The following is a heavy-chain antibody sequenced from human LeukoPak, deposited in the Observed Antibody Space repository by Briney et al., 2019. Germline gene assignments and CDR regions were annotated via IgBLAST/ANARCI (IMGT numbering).Heavy chain of an antibody. D-gene: IGHD6-19*01. CDR1: GFMFDDYV. J-gene: IGHJ4*02. CDR2: ISWNSGSI. Sequence: GGSLRLSCAASGFMFDDYVMHWVRQAPGKGLEWVSGISWNSGSIGYADSVKGRFTISRDNAKYSLYLQMSSLRAEDTALYYCVKDALAGLNYFDYWGQGTLVTVSS. CDR3: VKDALAGLNYFDY. V-gene: IGHV3-9*01.